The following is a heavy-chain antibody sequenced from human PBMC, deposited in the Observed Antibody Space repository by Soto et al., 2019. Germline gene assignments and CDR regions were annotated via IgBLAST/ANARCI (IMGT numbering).Heavy chain of an antibody. Sequence: SETLSLTCSISGGSMDSQYWSWIRQPPGKGLEWIGYIYYIVTTNYNPSLKSRVTISVDTSKNQFSLKLTSVTAADTAVYYCARHSGYDFWSGALDPWGQGTLVTV. D-gene: IGHD3-3*01. CDR3: ARHSGYDFWSGALDP. V-gene: IGHV4-59*11. CDR2: IYYIVTT. J-gene: IGHJ5*02. CDR1: GGSMDSQY.